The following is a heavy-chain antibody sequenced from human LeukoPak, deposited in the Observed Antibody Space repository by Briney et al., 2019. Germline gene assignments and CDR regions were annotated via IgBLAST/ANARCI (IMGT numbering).Heavy chain of an antibody. Sequence: AGSLRLSCAASGFTFTSYSMHWVRQPPGKGLEWVSSIISSSSYIYYADSVKGRFTISRANAKKSLLLQMNSTRAENTGVYWCARESVEWLTDYWGQGTLVIVSS. V-gene: IGHV3-21*01. J-gene: IGHJ4*02. D-gene: IGHD5-24*01. CDR2: IISSSSYI. CDR3: ARESVEWLTDY. CDR1: GFTFTSYS.